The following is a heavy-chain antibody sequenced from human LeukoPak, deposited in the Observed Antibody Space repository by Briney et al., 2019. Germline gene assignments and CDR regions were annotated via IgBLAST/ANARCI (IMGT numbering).Heavy chain of an antibody. CDR3: ARARGLGYHYYMDV. D-gene: IGHD3-16*01. V-gene: IGHV1-46*01. CDR1: GYTVSSYY. Sequence: GASVKVSCKGSGYTVSSYYIHWVRQAPGQGLEWMGFINPSSGSTAYARKFQGRVTMTRDTSTSTVYMELSSLTSEDTAVYYCARARGLGYHYYMDVWGKGTTVTISS. CDR2: INPSSGST. J-gene: IGHJ6*03.